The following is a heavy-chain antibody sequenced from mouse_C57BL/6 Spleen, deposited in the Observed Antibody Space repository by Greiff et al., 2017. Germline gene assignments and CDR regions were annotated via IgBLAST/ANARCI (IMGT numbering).Heavy chain of an antibody. D-gene: IGHD2-12*01. CDR3: ARHNNYDVDYYAKNY. CDR2: ISNGGGST. J-gene: IGHJ4*01. Sequence: EVKLVESGGGLVQPGGSLKLSCAASGFTFSDYYMYWVRQTPEKRLEWVAYISNGGGSTYYPDTVKGRFTISRDNAKNTLYLQMSRLKSEDTAMYYCARHNNYDVDYYAKNYWGQGTSVTVSS. CDR1: GFTFSDYY. V-gene: IGHV5-12*01.